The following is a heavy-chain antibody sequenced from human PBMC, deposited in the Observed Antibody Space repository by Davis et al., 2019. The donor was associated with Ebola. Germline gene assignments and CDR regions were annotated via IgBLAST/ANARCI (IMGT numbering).Heavy chain of an antibody. CDR1: GGSINNGDYY. CDR2: IYYNGNT. Sequence: MPSETLSLTCTVSGGSINNGDYYWSWIRQPPGKGLEWIGYIYYNGNTYYNPSLEGRPSISVDTSKNQFSLKLTSVTAADTAVYYCASVEGGNYFDHWGQGILVTVSS. CDR3: ASVEGGNYFDH. D-gene: IGHD2-15*01. J-gene: IGHJ4*02. V-gene: IGHV4-30-4*01.